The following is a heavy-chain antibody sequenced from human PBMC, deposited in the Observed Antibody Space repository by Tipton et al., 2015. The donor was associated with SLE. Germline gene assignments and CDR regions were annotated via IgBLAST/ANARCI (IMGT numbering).Heavy chain of an antibody. CDR2: ISSSSSYI. CDR3: ARVRITMIVVALAGAFDI. D-gene: IGHD3-22*01. CDR1: GFTFSSYS. J-gene: IGHJ3*02. Sequence: SLRLSCAASGFTFSSYSMNWVRQAPGKGLEWVSSISSSSSYIYYADSVKGRFTISRDNAKNSLYLQMNSLRAEDTAVYYCARVRITMIVVALAGAFDIWGQGTMVTVSS. V-gene: IGHV3-21*01.